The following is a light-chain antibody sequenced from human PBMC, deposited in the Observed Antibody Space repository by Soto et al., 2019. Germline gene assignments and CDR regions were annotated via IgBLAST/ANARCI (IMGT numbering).Light chain of an antibody. CDR3: QSADSSGTPVV. CDR2: KDS. V-gene: IGLV3-25*03. CDR1: ALPKQY. Sequence: SYELTQPPSVSVSPGQTARITCSGDALPKQYAYWYQQKPGQAPVLVIYKDSERPSGIPERFSGSSSGTTVTLTISGVQAEDEADYYCQSADSSGTPVVFGGVTKVTVL. J-gene: IGLJ2*01.